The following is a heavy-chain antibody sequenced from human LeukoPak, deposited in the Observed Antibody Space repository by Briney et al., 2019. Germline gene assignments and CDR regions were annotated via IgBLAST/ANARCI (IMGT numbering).Heavy chain of an antibody. CDR2: FDPEDGET. Sequence: ASVKVSCKVSGYTLTELSMHWVRQAPGKGLEWMGGFDPEDGETIYAQKFQGRVTMTRNTSISTAYMELSSLRSEDTAVYYCARGYYDSSGYYYDEGDAFDIWGQGTMVTVSS. D-gene: IGHD3-22*01. J-gene: IGHJ3*02. V-gene: IGHV1-24*01. CDR1: GYTLTELS. CDR3: ARGYYDSSGYYYDEGDAFDI.